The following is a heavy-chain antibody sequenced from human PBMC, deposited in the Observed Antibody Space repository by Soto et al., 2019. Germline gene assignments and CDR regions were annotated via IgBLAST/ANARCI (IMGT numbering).Heavy chain of an antibody. CDR3: ARAPIGSSSNYYFDY. J-gene: IGHJ4*02. CDR1: GGTFSSYA. V-gene: IGHV1-69*13. D-gene: IGHD6-13*01. CDR2: IIPILGTA. Sequence: SVKVSCKASGGTFSSYAISWVRQAPGQGLEWMGGIIPILGTANYAQKFQGRVTITADESTSTAYMELSSLRSEDTAVYYCARAPIGSSSNYYFDYWGQGTLVTVSS.